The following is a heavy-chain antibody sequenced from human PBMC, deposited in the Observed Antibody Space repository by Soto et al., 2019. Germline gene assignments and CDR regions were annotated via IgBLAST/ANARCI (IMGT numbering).Heavy chain of an antibody. CDR3: ARVSKDASGYYYGAFDI. CDR2: IYHSGGT. V-gene: IGHV4-4*02. D-gene: IGHD3-22*01. J-gene: IGHJ3*02. Sequence: PSETLSLTCGVSGDSITSTSYWSWVRQPPGKGLEWIGEIYHSGGTNSNPSLKSRVTMSVDKSKNQFSLRLSSVTAADTALYYFARVSKDASGYYYGAFDIWGQGTMVTVSS. CDR1: GDSITSTSY.